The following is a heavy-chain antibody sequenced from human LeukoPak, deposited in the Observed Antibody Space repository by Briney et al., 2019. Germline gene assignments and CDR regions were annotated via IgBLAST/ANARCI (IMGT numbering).Heavy chain of an antibody. J-gene: IGHJ5*02. CDR1: GGSISSGGYY. CDR2: IYHSGST. V-gene: IGHV4-30-2*01. CDR3: ARGGTVGAPGVCNWFDP. D-gene: IGHD1-26*01. Sequence: PSETLSLTCTVSGGSISSGGYYWSWIRQPPGKGLEWIGYIYHSGSTYYNPSLKSRVTISVDRSKNQFSLKLSSVTAADTAVYYCARGGTVGAPGVCNWFDPWGQGTLVTVSS.